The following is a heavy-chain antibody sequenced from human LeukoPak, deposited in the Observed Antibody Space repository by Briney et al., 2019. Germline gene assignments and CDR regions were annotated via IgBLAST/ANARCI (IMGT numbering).Heavy chain of an antibody. CDR1: GFTFSSYS. Sequence: GGSLRLSCTASGFTFSSYSMNWVRQAPGKGLEWVSYISPSSSYIYYADSVKGRFTISRDNAKNSLYLLMNSLRAEDTAVYYCARAAYNSSPDYWGQGTLVTVSS. V-gene: IGHV3-21*01. CDR2: ISPSSSYI. CDR3: ARAAYNSSPDY. D-gene: IGHD6-6*01. J-gene: IGHJ4*02.